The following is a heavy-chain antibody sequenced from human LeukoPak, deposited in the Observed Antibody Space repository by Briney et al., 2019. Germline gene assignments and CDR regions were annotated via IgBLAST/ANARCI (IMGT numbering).Heavy chain of an antibody. Sequence: GGSLRLSCAAPGFTFSTYAMSWVRQAPGQGLEWVSSVSSDGGITYYAESVKGRFTISRDNSKNTLYLQMNSLRAEDTAVYYCAKRPDCSTTICFRFEYWGQGALVTVSS. CDR3: AKRPDCSTTICFRFEY. CDR2: VSSDGGIT. CDR1: GFTFSTYA. V-gene: IGHV3-23*01. J-gene: IGHJ4*02. D-gene: IGHD2-2*01.